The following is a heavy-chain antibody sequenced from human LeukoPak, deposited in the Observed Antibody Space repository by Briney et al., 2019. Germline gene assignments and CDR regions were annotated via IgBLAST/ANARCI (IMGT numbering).Heavy chain of an antibody. Sequence: SETLSLTCAVYGGSFSGYYWSWIRQPPGKGLEWIGEINHSGSTNYNPSLKSRVTISVDTSKNQFSLKLSSVTAADTAVYYCARQEDDFWSGYYKDYWGQGTLVTVSS. CDR3: ARQEDDFWSGYYKDY. V-gene: IGHV4-34*01. J-gene: IGHJ4*02. CDR1: GGSFSGYY. D-gene: IGHD3-3*01. CDR2: INHSGST.